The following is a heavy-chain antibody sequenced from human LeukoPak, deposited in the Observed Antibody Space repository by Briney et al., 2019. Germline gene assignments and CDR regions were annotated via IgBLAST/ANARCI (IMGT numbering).Heavy chain of an antibody. J-gene: IGHJ3*02. CDR3: ARDRDYGGNSALI. D-gene: IGHD4-23*01. CDR2: ISYDGSNK. V-gene: IGHV3-30*09. Sequence: GGSLRLSCAASGFTYSSYAMHWVRQAPGKGLAWVALISYDGSNKYYADSVKGRFAISRDSSKNTLYLQMNSLRAEDTAVYYCARDRDYGGNSALIWGQGTMVTVSS. CDR1: GFTYSSYA.